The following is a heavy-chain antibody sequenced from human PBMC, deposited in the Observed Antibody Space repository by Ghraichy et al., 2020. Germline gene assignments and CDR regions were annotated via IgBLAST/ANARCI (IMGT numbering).Heavy chain of an antibody. J-gene: IGHJ4*02. CDR1: GGSFSGYY. D-gene: IGHD2-15*01. CDR2: INHSGSP. Sequence: SETLSLTCAVYGGSFSGYYWSWIRQPPGKGLEWIGEINHSGSPNYTPSLKSRVTISVDTSKNQFSLKLSSVTAADTAVYYCARGHGYCSGGSCYLTDFDYWGQGTLVTVSS. CDR3: ARGHGYCSGGSCYLTDFDY. V-gene: IGHV4-34*01.